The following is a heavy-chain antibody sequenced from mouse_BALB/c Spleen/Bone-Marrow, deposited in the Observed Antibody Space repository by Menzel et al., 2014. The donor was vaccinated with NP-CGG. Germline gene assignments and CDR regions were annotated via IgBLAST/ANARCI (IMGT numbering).Heavy chain of an antibody. V-gene: IGHV1-7*01. CDR2: IKVSTGYT. CDR3: TRFLFYAILL. Sequence: VQLQQSGAELAKPGASVKMSCKASGYTFTNYWMYWVKQRPGQGLEWIGYIKVSTGYTEYNQKFKDKATLTADKSSSTAYMQQRNLTCEDSSVYYCTRFLFYAILLGGQGTSLSLS. D-gene: IGHD1-1*01. J-gene: IGHJ4*01. CDR1: GYTFTNYW.